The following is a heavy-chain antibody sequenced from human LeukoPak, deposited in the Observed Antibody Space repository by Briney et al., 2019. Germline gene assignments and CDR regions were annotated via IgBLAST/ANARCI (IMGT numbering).Heavy chain of an antibody. Sequence: SVKVSCKASGFSFTNSAVQWVRQARGQGLEWIGWIVVGSGNTIYVQKFQERVTITRDMSTSTAYMELSSLRSEDTAVYYCAAGYIGGAMVTDAFDIWGQGTMVTVSS. V-gene: IGHV1-58*01. J-gene: IGHJ3*02. CDR2: IVVGSGNT. CDR1: GFSFTNSA. CDR3: AAGYIGGAMVTDAFDI. D-gene: IGHD5-18*01.